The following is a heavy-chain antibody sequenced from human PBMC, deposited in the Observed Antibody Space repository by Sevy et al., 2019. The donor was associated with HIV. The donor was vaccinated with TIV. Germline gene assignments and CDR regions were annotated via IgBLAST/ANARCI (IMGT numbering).Heavy chain of an antibody. J-gene: IGHJ4*02. D-gene: IGHD2-15*01. Sequence: GGSLRLSCAASGFTFSSYGMHWVRQAPGKGLEWVAVISYDGSNKYYADSVKGRFTISRDNSKNTLYLQMNSLRAEDTAVYYCANPQLRTNCSGGSCTDYWGQGTLVPVSS. CDR2: ISYDGSNK. V-gene: IGHV3-30*18. CDR1: GFTFSSYG. CDR3: ANPQLRTNCSGGSCTDY.